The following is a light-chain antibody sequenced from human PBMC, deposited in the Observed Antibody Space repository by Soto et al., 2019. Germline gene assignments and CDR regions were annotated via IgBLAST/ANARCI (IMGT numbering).Light chain of an antibody. V-gene: IGKV1-5*03. CDR3: QQYNSYPFT. J-gene: IGKJ3*01. CDR2: KAS. Sequence: DIQMTQSPSTLSASVGDRVTISCRASQSISSSLAWYQQKPGKAPNLLIYKASSLQGGVPSRFSGSGSGTEFTLTISGLQPDDFATYYCQQYNSYPFTFGPGTKVDIK. CDR1: QSISSS.